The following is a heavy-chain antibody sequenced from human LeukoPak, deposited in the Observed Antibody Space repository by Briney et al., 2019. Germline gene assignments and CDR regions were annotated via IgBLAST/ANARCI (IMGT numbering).Heavy chain of an antibody. CDR3: ARDSPDGSGTYYNDSPDY. J-gene: IGHJ4*02. Sequence: ASVKVSCKASEYTFINDGIAWVRQAPGQGLEWMGWISPYNGNTNYAQKFQGRVTVTTDAPTSTAYMEVRSLRSDDTAIYYCARDSPDGSGTYYNDSPDYWGQGTLVTVSS. D-gene: IGHD3-10*01. V-gene: IGHV1-18*01. CDR2: ISPYNGNT. CDR1: EYTFINDG.